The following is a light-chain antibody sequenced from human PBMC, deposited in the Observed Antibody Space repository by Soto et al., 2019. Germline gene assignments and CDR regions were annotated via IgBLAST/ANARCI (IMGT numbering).Light chain of an antibody. J-gene: IGKJ1*01. Sequence: DIQMTQSPSSLSSSVGDRATITCRASQSISSYLNWYQQKPGKAPKLLIYAASSLQSGVPSRFSGSGSETEFTLTISSLQPEDFATYYCQQSYSTPGTFGQGT. CDR3: QQSYSTPGT. V-gene: IGKV1-39*01. CDR1: QSISSY. CDR2: AAS.